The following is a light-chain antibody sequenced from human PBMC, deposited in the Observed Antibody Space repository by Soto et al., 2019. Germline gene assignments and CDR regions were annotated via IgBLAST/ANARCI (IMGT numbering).Light chain of an antibody. J-gene: IGKJ1*01. V-gene: IGKV1-8*01. CDR2: AAS. Sequence: AIRMTQSPSSLSASTGDRVTITCRASQGISSYLAWYQQKPGKAPKLLIYAASTLQSGVPSRFSGSGSGTDVTLTISCLQSEDFATYYCQQYYSYPRTFGQGNKVEIK. CDR1: QGISSY. CDR3: QQYYSYPRT.